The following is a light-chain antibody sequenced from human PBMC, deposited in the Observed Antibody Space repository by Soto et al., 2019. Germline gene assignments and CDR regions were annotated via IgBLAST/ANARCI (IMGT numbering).Light chain of an antibody. Sequence: EIVMTQSPATLSVSPGDRATLSCRAGQPLNNNVAWYQHKPGQAPRLLIYGASTRATGISARFSGSGSGTEFTLTISSLQSEDFAVYYCQQYNNWPLTFGQGTRLEIK. CDR3: QQYNNWPLT. CDR1: QPLNNN. J-gene: IGKJ5*01. CDR2: GAS. V-gene: IGKV3-15*01.